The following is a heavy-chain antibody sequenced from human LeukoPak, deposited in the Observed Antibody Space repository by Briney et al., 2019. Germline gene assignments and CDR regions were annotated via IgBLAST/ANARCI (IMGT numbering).Heavy chain of an antibody. CDR2: ISWNSGSI. V-gene: IGHV3-9*01. J-gene: IGHJ4*02. D-gene: IGHD1-26*01. CDR3: AKDTLHSGSSSAFDY. Sequence: PGGSLRLSCAASGFTFDDYAMHWVRQAPGKGLEWVSGISWNSGSIGYADSVKGRFTISRDNAKNSLYLQMNSLRAEDTALYYCAKDTLHSGSSSAFDYWGQGTLVTVSS. CDR1: GFTFDDYA.